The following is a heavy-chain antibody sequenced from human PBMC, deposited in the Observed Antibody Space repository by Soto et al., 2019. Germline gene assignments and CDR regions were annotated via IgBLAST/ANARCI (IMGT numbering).Heavy chain of an antibody. Sequence: PSETLSLTCAVYGGSFSGYYWSWIRQPPGKGLEWIGEINHSGSTNYNPSLKSRVTISVDTSKNQFSLKLSSVTAADTAVYYCARYSGWYYYFDYWGQGTLVTVS. V-gene: IGHV4-34*01. CDR2: INHSGST. CDR1: GGSFSGYY. CDR3: ARYSGWYYYFDY. D-gene: IGHD6-19*01. J-gene: IGHJ4*02.